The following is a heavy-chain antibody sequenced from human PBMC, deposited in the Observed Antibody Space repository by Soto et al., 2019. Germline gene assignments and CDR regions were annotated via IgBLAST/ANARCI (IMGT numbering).Heavy chain of an antibody. CDR1: GYTFTSYG. D-gene: IGHD4-17*01. CDR2: ISAYNGNT. CDR3: ARSNTLQSYRLRPPYYFDY. J-gene: IGHJ4*02. V-gene: IGHV1-18*01. Sequence: QVQLVQSGAEVKKPGASVKVSCKASGYTFTSYGISWVRQAPGQGLEWMGWISAYNGNTNYAQKLQGRVTMTTDTSTSTAYMELRSLRSDDTAVYYCARSNTLQSYRLRPPYYFDYWGQGTLVTVSS.